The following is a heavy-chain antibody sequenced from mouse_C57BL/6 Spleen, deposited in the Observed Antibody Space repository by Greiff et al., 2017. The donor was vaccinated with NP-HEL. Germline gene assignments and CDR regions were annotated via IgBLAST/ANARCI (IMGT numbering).Heavy chain of an antibody. CDR3: VRTPRCSYTYFDV. V-gene: IGHV10-3*01. Sequence: EVQLVESGGGLVQPKGSLKLSCAASGFTFNTYAMHWVRQAPGKGLEWVARISSKSSNYATNYADSVKDSFTISRDNSQSTLYLQFNNLKTEDTAVYYCVRTPRCSYTYFDVWGTGTTVTVSS. CDR1: GFTFNTYA. D-gene: IGHD1-1*01. J-gene: IGHJ1*03. CDR2: ISSKSSNYAT.